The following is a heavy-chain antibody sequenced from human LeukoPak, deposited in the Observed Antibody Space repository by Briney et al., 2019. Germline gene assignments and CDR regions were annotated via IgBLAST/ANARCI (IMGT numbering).Heavy chain of an antibody. Sequence: PSETLSLTCAVYGGSFSGYYWSWIRQPPGKGLEWIGEINHSGSTNYNPSLKSRVTISVDTSKNQFSLKLSSVTAADTAVYYCARVFRPYYYYYYMDVWGKGTTVTVSS. CDR3: ARVFRPYYYYYYMDV. CDR2: INHSGST. CDR1: GGSFSGYY. V-gene: IGHV4-34*01. J-gene: IGHJ6*03.